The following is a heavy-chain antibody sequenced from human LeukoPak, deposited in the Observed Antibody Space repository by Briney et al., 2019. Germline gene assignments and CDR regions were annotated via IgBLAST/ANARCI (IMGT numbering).Heavy chain of an antibody. D-gene: IGHD6-19*01. CDR2: ISWDSGSI. J-gene: IGHJ4*02. CDR3: ARDIFSVAGPDLDC. Sequence: PGWSLRLSCAASGFTFDNYAMHWVRQTPGKGLEWVSGISWDSGSINYADSGKGRFTISRDNAKNSLFLQMNSLRTEDTALYYCARDIFSVAGPDLDCWGQGTQVSVSS. CDR1: GFTFDNYA. V-gene: IGHV3-9*01.